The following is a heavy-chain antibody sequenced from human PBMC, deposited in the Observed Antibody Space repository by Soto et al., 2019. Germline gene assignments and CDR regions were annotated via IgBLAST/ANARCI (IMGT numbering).Heavy chain of an antibody. CDR3: AKEHGVGTSTITSYFDY. CDR1: GITFNNYA. D-gene: IGHD5-12*01. J-gene: IGHJ4*02. V-gene: IGHV3-23*01. CDR2: ISASGANT. Sequence: EVQLLESGGGLVQPGGSLRLSCTASGITFNNYALSWVRQAPGQGLEWVSGISASGANTFYADSVKGRFTISRDNSKNTLSLQVNSLRADDTAVYYCAKEHGVGTSTITSYFDYWGRGTLVTVSS.